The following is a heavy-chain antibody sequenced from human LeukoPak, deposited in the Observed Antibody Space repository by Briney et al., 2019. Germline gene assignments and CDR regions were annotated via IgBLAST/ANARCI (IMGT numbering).Heavy chain of an antibody. CDR1: GFTFTSYW. V-gene: IGHV3-7*01. Sequence: GGSLRLSCAASGFTFTSYWMSWVRQAPGKGLEWVANIKYERSEKYYVDSVKGRFTLSRDNAKNALYLQMNSLRAEDTAVYYCARLRYGGFDPWGQGTLVTVSS. CDR2: IKYERSEK. J-gene: IGHJ5*02. CDR3: ARLRYGGFDP. D-gene: IGHD5-18*01.